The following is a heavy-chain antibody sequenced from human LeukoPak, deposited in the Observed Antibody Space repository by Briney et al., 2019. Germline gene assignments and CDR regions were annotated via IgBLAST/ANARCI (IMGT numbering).Heavy chain of an antibody. CDR3: AKAPVTSCRGAYCYPFDS. J-gene: IGHJ4*02. D-gene: IGHD2-21*01. Sequence: GGSLRLSCAASGFTFSSYWMHWVRQAPGKGLVWVSRIQTDGSSTNYADSVKGRFTISRDNSKNTLYLQMNSLRAEDAAVYFCAKAPVTSCRGAYCYPFDSWGQGTLVTVSS. V-gene: IGHV3-74*01. CDR1: GFTFSSYW. CDR2: IQTDGSST.